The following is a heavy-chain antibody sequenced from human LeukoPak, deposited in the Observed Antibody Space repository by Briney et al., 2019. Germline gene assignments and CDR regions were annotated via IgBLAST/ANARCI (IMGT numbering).Heavy chain of an antibody. CDR1: GGSFSGYY. V-gene: IGHV4-34*01. J-gene: IGHJ6*04. CDR3: ARVGSWMDV. CDR2: INHSGST. D-gene: IGHD1-26*01. Sequence: KALETLSLTCAVYGGSFSGYYWSWIRQPPGKGLEWIGEINHSGSTNYNPSLKSRVTISVDTSKNQFSLKLSSVTAADTAVYYCARVGSWMDVWGKGTTVTISS.